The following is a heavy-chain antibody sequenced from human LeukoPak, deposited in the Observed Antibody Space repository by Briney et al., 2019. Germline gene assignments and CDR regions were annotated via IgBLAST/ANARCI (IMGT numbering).Heavy chain of an antibody. CDR3: ARGWFGELISRSDY. CDR2: ISSRGNVV. D-gene: IGHD3-10*01. Sequence: PGGSLKLSCAASGLTFSSYEMNWVRQAPGKGLEWISYISSRGNVVFYADSVKGRFTISRDDAENSMYLQMNSLRTEDTAVYYCARGWFGELISRSDYWGQGTLATVSS. V-gene: IGHV3-48*03. J-gene: IGHJ4*02. CDR1: GLTFSSYE.